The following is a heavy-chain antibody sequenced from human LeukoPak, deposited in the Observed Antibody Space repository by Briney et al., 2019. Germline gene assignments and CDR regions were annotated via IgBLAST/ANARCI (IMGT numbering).Heavy chain of an antibody. V-gene: IGHV3-30*18. CDR2: LVYDGFYK. CDR1: GFSFSNYG. CDR3: AKDRYSSGWYSDFDY. J-gene: IGHJ4*02. Sequence: PGGSLRLSCAASGFSFSNYGMHWVRQAPGKGLEWVALLVYDGFYKYYADSVKGRFTISRDDSTNTVYLHLSSLRAEDTAVYYCAKDRYSSGWYSDFDYWGQGTLVTVSS. D-gene: IGHD6-19*01.